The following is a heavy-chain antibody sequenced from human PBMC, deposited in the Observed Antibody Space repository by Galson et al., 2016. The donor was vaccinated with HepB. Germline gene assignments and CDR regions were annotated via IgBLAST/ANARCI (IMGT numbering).Heavy chain of an antibody. CDR2: IFHSGST. Sequence: TLSLTCTVSGASISSGGYYWTWLRRRPGKGLEWIGFIFHSGSTYYEPSLKSRLTMSLDTSKNQFSVRLNSVTAADTAVYYCATSFGFSWLDYWGQGTLVSVSS. CDR1: GASISSGGYY. CDR3: ATSFGFSWLDY. J-gene: IGHJ4*02. V-gene: IGHV4-31*03. D-gene: IGHD6-13*01.